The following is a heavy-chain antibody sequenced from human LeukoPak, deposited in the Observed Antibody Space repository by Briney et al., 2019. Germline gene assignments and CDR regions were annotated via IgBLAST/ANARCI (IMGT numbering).Heavy chain of an antibody. V-gene: IGHV3-74*01. CDR2: INSDGSST. Sequence: GGSLRLSCAASGFTFSSYWMHWVRQAPGKGLVWVSRINSDGSSTSYADSVKGRFTISRDNAKNSLYLQMNSLRAEDTAVYYCARGDRHGDVYYYYMDVWGKGTTVTISS. J-gene: IGHJ6*03. CDR3: ARGDRHGDVYYYYMDV. D-gene: IGHD4-17*01. CDR1: GFTFSSYW.